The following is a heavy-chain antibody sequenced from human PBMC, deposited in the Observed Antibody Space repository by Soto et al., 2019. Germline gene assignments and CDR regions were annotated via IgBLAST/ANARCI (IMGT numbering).Heavy chain of an antibody. CDR3: AKDLDVVVVVTATRGLDV. V-gene: IGHV3-30*18. Sequence: QVQLVESGGGVVQPGRSLRLSCAASGFTFDNYGLHWVRQAPGKGLEWVAVISYDGSKKFYADSVTGRFTISRDNSMNTLYLQMNTLRVEDTAVYYCAKDLDVVVVVTATRGLDVWGQGTTVTVSS. CDR2: ISYDGSKK. CDR1: GFTFDNYG. J-gene: IGHJ6*02. D-gene: IGHD2-15*01.